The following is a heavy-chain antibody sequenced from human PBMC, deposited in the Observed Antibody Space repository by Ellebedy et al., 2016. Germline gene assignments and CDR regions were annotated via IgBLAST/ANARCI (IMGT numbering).Heavy chain of an antibody. CDR2: IYYSGST. J-gene: IGHJ4*02. Sequence: SETLSLXXTVSGGSVSSGSYYWSWIRQPPGKGLEWIGYIYYSGSTNYNPSLKSRVTISVDTSKNQFSLKLSSVTAADTAVYYCASTITGGLYGMNFDYWGQGTLVTVSS. D-gene: IGHD1-14*01. V-gene: IGHV4-61*01. CDR3: ASTITGGLYGMNFDY. CDR1: GGSVSSGSYY.